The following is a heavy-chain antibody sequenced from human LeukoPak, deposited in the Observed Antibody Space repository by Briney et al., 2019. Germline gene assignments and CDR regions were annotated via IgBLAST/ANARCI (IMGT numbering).Heavy chain of an antibody. CDR3: AGSSSPYTY. CDR2: ISSSSSTI. D-gene: IGHD6-6*01. J-gene: IGHJ4*02. CDR1: GFTFSSYA. V-gene: IGHV3-48*01. Sequence: PGGSLRLSCAASGFTFSSYAVHWVRQAPGKGLEWVSYISSSSSTIYYADSVKGRFTISRDNAKNSLYLQMNSLRAEDTAVYYCAGSSSPYTYWGQGTLVTVSS.